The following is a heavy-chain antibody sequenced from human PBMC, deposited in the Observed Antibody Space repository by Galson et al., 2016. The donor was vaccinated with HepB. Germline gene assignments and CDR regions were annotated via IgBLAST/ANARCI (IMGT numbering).Heavy chain of an antibody. CDR1: GDSITSGSFY. D-gene: IGHD5-12*01. CDR2: IHTSGSN. Sequence: TLSLTCTVSGDSITSGSFYWTWIRQPAGKGLEWIGRIHTSGSNDHNPSLNSRVAMSIDTSKNHFSLRVTSVTAADTALYYCARTRGYSPLDYWGQGILVTVSS. J-gene: IGHJ4*02. V-gene: IGHV4-61*02. CDR3: ARTRGYSPLDY.